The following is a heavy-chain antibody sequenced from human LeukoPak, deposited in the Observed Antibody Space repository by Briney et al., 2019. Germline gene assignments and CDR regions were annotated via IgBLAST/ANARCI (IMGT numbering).Heavy chain of an antibody. Sequence: SETLSLTCTVSGGSISSGDYYWSWIRQPPGKGLEWIEYIFYSGSTYYNPSLKSRATISVDTSKNQFSLKLSSVTAADTAVYYCARGPRREGMDVWGQGTTVTVSS. D-gene: IGHD1-26*01. J-gene: IGHJ6*02. V-gene: IGHV4-30-4*01. CDR3: ARGPRREGMDV. CDR1: GGSISSGDYY. CDR2: IFYSGST.